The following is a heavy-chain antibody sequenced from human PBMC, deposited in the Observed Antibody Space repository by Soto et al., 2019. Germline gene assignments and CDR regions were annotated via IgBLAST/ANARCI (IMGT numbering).Heavy chain of an antibody. D-gene: IGHD6-13*01. CDR2: ISAYNGNT. J-gene: IGHJ6*02. CDR1: GYTFTSYG. V-gene: IGHV1-18*01. CDR3: ARGGSSWYGYYYYGMEV. Sequence: QVQLVQSGAEVKKPGASVKVSCKASGYTFTSYGISWVRQAPGQGLEWMGWISAYNGNTNYAQKLQGRVTMTTATSTSTADMALRSLRSDDAAVYCFARGGSSWYGYYYYGMEVWGQGTTVTVSS.